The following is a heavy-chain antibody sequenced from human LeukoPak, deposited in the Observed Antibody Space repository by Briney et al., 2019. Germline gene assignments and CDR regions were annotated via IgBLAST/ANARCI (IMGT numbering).Heavy chain of an antibody. CDR2: IIPIVGTA. CDR3: ASRPVTLAGAYYYYGMDV. J-gene: IGHJ6*02. Sequence: SVKVSCKASGGTFTSYAISWVRQAPGQGLEWMGGIIPIVGTANYAQKFQGRVTITADESTSTAYMELSSLRSEDTAVYYCASRPVTLAGAYYYYGMDVWGQGTTVTVSS. D-gene: IGHD3-16*01. CDR1: GGTFTSYA. V-gene: IGHV1-69*01.